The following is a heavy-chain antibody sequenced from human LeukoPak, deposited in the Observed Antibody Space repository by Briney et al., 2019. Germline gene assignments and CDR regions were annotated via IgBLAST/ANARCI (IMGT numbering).Heavy chain of an antibody. CDR1: GYTFNSYD. CDR3: ARFGDYRKAPTDY. V-gene: IGHV1-8*01. D-gene: IGHD4-17*01. J-gene: IGHJ4*02. CDR2: MNPNSGNT. Sequence: ASVKDSCKASGYTFNSYDIHWVRQATGQGLEWMGWMNPNSGNTGYAQKIQGRVTMTRNTSISTAYMELSSHRSEDTAVYYCARFGDYRKAPTDYWGQGTLVTVSS.